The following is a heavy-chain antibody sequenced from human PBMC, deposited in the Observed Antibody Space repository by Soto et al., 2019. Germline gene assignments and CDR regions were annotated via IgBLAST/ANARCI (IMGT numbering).Heavy chain of an antibody. V-gene: IGHV3-23*01. CDR2: ISGSGNST. D-gene: IGHD1-26*01. CDR3: AREVWELPRGIDT. CDR1: GFTFSNYA. J-gene: IGHJ5*01. Sequence: EVQLLESGGGLVQPGGSLRLSCAVSGFTFSNYAMSWVRQAPGKGLEWVSAISGSGNSTNYADSVKGRFTISRDNSKNPVYLQMNSKKAEETCVDYCAREVWELPRGIDTWGHGTLVPVSS.